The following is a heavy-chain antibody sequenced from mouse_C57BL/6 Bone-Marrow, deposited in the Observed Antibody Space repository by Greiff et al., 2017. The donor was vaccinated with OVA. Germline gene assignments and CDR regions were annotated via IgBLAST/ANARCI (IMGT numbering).Heavy chain of an antibody. CDR2: IDPSDSYT. D-gene: IGHD2-3*01. CDR1: GYTFTSYW. J-gene: IGHJ4*01. Sequence: QVQLQQPGAELVRPGTSVKLSCKASGYTFTSYWMHWVKQRPGQGLEWIGVIDPSDSYTNYNQKFKGKATLTVDTSSSTAYMQLSSLTSEDPAVYYCARSGMGGAMDYWGQGTSVTVSS. V-gene: IGHV1-59*01. CDR3: ARSGMGGAMDY.